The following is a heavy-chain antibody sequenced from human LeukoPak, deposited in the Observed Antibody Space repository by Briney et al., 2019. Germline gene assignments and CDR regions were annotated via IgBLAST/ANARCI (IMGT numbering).Heavy chain of an antibody. J-gene: IGHJ4*02. V-gene: IGHV3-48*04. CDR3: ARASSGSRDY. Sequence: PGGSLRLSCAASGFTFSSYSMNWVRQAPGKGLEWISYMTSSSDMIYYADSVKGRFTVSRDNAKSSLYLQMNSLRAEDTAVYYCARASSGSRDYWGQGTLDTVSS. CDR2: MTSSSDMI. CDR1: GFTFSSYS. D-gene: IGHD3-22*01.